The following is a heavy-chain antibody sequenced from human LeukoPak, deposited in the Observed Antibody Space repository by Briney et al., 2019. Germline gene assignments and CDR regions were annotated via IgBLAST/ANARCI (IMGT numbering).Heavy chain of an antibody. D-gene: IGHD1-26*01. V-gene: IGHV3-48*03. J-gene: IGHJ4*02. CDR3: ARGGNYAPFDY. CDR1: GFTFRNEE. Sequence: PGGSLRLSCVVSGFTFRNEEMNWVRQAPGNGLEWIAYISNTGSPIHYRDSVKGRFTISRDNAQSSLFLHMNSLRPDDTAIYYCARGGNYAPFDYWGQGALVAVSS. CDR2: ISNTGSPI.